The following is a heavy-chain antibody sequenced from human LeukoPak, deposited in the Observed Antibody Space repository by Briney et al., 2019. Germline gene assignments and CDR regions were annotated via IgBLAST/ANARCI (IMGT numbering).Heavy chain of an antibody. CDR1: GFTFSSYA. CDR2: IKQDGSEK. J-gene: IGHJ6*03. V-gene: IGHV3-7*01. D-gene: IGHD6-19*01. CDR3: ARFVSSGWYNYYYYYMDV. Sequence: GGSLRLSCAASGFTFSSYARSWVRQAPGKGLEWVANIKQDGSEKYYVDSVKGRFTISRDNAKNSLYLQMNSLRAEDTAVYYCARFVSSGWYNYYYYYMDVWGKGTTVTVSS.